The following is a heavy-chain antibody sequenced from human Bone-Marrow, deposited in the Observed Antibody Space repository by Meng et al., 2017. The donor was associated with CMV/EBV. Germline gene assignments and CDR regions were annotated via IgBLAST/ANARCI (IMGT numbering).Heavy chain of an antibody. CDR3: ARDQVGGSGFRYYYYGMDV. V-gene: IGHV3-30*04. Sequence: GESLKISCAASGFTFSSYAMHWVRQAPGKGLEWVAVISYDGSNKYYADSVKGRFTISRDNSKNTLYLQMNSLRAEDTAVYYCARDQVGGSGFRYYYYGMDVWGQGTTVPVSS. J-gene: IGHJ6*02. D-gene: IGHD6-19*01. CDR2: ISYDGSNK. CDR1: GFTFSSYA.